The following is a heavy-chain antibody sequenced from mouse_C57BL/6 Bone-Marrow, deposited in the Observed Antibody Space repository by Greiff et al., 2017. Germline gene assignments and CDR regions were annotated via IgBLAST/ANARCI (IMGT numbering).Heavy chain of an antibody. CDR3: ARHEEGAGPFAY. CDR2: FSPGSGRI. D-gene: IGHD3-3*01. V-gene: IGHV1-62-2*01. Sequence: VKLMESGAELVKPGASVKLSCKASGHTFTEYTIYWVKQRSGQGLEWIGWFSPGSGRIKYNEKFKDKATLTADKSSSTVYMELSRLTSEDSAVYFCARHEEGAGPFAYWGQGTLVTVSA. J-gene: IGHJ3*01. CDR1: GHTFTEYT.